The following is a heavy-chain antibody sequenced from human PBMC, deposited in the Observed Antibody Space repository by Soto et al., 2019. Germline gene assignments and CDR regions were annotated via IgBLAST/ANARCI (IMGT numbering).Heavy chain of an antibody. CDR1: GLTFSRFY. Sequence: EVQLLESGGGLEQPGGSLRLSCAASGLTFSRFYMSWVRQAPGKGLEWVSGISGRGVNIYYADSVRGRFTISRDNSKNTLDLQMDRLRAEDTAVYYCAKVNDFWSGHNSNGPFDIWGQGTMVTVSS. CDR2: ISGRGVNI. D-gene: IGHD3-3*01. V-gene: IGHV3-23*01. J-gene: IGHJ3*02. CDR3: AKVNDFWSGHNSNGPFDI.